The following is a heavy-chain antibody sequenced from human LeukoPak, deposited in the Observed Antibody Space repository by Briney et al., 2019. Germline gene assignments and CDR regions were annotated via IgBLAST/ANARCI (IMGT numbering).Heavy chain of an antibody. Sequence: SVKVSCKASGGTFSSYAISWVRQAPGQGLEWMGGIIPILGIANYAQKFQGRVTITADKSTSTAYMELSSLRSEDTAVYYCARDEGSSGYYYYWGQGTLVTVSS. D-gene: IGHD3-22*01. J-gene: IGHJ4*02. CDR3: ARDEGSSGYYYY. CDR1: GGTFSSYA. CDR2: IIPILGIA. V-gene: IGHV1-69*10.